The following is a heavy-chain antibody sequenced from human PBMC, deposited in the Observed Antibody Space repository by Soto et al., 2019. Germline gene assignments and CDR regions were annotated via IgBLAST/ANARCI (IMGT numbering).Heavy chain of an antibody. D-gene: IGHD3-22*01. CDR2: ISSSRCYI. V-gene: IGHV3-21*01. CDR1: GFTLSRYS. CDR3: ARVIRGDRGYDYYYDSRCYYSVDY. Sequence: GGSMRLSCASIGFTLSRYSMNSVRQAQGTGLEWVSSISSSRCYIYYADSVTGRFTISRDNAKNSLSLQMNSRRAEDTAVYYGARVIRGDRGYDYYYDSRCYYSVDYWGQGTLVTVSS. J-gene: IGHJ4*02.